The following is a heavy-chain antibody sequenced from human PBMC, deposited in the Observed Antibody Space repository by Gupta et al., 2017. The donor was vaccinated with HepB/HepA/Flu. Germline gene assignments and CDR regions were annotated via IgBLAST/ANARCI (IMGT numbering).Heavy chain of an antibody. J-gene: IGHJ4*02. Sequence: QVQLVESGGGVVQPGRSLRLSCAASGFTFSSYGMHWVRQAPGKGLEWVAVISYDGSNKYYADSVKGRFTISRDNSKNTLYLQMNSLRAEDTAVYYCAKAVWGYCSGGSCLSDYWGQGTLVTVSS. CDR1: GFTFSSYG. CDR2: ISYDGSNK. CDR3: AKAVWGYCSGGSCLSDY. D-gene: IGHD2-15*01. V-gene: IGHV3-30*18.